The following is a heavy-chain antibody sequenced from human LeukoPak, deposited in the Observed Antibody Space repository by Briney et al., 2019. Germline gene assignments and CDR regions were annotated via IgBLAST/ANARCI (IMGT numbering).Heavy chain of an antibody. D-gene: IGHD6-19*01. CDR3: ARRIAVAGTVLYNWFDP. Sequence: SETLSLTCTVSGGSISSSSYYWGWIRQPPGKGLEWIGSIYYSGSTYYNPSLKSRVTISVDTSKNQFSLKLSSVTAADTAVYYRARRIAVAGTVLYNWFDPWGQGTLVTVSS. J-gene: IGHJ5*02. CDR2: IYYSGST. V-gene: IGHV4-39*01. CDR1: GGSISSSSYY.